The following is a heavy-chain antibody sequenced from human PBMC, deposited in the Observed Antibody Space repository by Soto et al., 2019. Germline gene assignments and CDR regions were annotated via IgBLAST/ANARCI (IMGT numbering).Heavy chain of an antibody. Sequence: QVQLVESGGGVVQPGRSLRLSCAASGFTFSSYGMHWVRQAPGKGLEWVAVISYDGSNKYSADSVKGRFTISRDNSKNMPYLQMNSLRVEDTAVYYCTKAVGATQRGYFDYWGQGTLVTVSS. CDR3: TKAVGATQRGYFDY. V-gene: IGHV3-30*18. J-gene: IGHJ4*02. D-gene: IGHD1-26*01. CDR2: ISYDGSNK. CDR1: GFTFSSYG.